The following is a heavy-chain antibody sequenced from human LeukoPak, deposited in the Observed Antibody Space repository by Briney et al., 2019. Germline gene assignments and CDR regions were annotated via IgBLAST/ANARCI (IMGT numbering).Heavy chain of an antibody. CDR2: IYSSGST. J-gene: IGHJ5*02. Sequence: TLSPTSTLSGVSLTSYSCSWIPQPPRKGLEWIGYIYSSGSTNYNLSLKTRVTIPVDTSKNQFSLKLSSETAADTAVYYCARGNIADNWFDPWGQGTLATVPS. CDR1: GVSLTSYS. V-gene: IGHV4-4*09. CDR3: ARGNIADNWFDP. D-gene: IGHD6-13*01.